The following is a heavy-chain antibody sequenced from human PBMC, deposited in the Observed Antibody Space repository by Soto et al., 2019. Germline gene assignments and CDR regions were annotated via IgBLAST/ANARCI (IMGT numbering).Heavy chain of an antibody. CDR2: FNPILSFS. D-gene: IGHD3-10*01. Sequence: ASVKVSCKASGDTFNFYTINWVRQAPGLGLEWMGRFNPILSFSNSALKFQGRVTLTADKSTSTAYMVLSSLRSEDTAIYYCATSFGSGSRAFDYWGQGALVPVPS. J-gene: IGHJ4*02. CDR3: ATSFGSGSRAFDY. CDR1: GDTFNFYT. V-gene: IGHV1-69*02.